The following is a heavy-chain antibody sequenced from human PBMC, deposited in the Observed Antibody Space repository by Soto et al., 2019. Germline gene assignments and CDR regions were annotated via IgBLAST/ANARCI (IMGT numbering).Heavy chain of an antibody. CDR1: GFTFSSYD. CDR2: IGTAGDT. Sequence: GGSLRLSCAASGFTFSSYDMHWVRQATGKGLEWVSAIGTAGDTYYPGSVKRRFTISRANAKNSLYLQMNSLRAEDTAVYYCARIAVRSFDIWGQGTMVTVSS. D-gene: IGHD6-19*01. V-gene: IGHV3-13*01. J-gene: IGHJ3*02. CDR3: ARIAVRSFDI.